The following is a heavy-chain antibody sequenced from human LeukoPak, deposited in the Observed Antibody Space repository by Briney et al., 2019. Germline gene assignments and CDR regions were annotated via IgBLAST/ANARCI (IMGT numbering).Heavy chain of an antibody. J-gene: IGHJ4*02. Sequence: GASVKVSCKASGYTFTSYAMHWVRQAPGQRLEWMGWINAGNGNTKYSQKFQGRVTMTEDTSTSTAYMELRSLRSDDTAVYYCARVGNYGSTPFDYWGQGTLVTASS. CDR3: ARVGNYGSTPFDY. D-gene: IGHD4-11*01. CDR1: GYTFTSYA. CDR2: INAGNGNT. V-gene: IGHV1-3*01.